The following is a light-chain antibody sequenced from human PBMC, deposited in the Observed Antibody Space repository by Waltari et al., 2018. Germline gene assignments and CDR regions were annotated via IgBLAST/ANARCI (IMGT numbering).Light chain of an antibody. J-gene: IGLJ1*01. Sequence: QSALPQPASVSGSPGQSLTLSCTGTSRDVGAFGSVSWYQQHPGKAPQLIIYEVIRRPSGISDRFSGSKSDNTASLTIFDLQPEDEADYYCSSFTTRSTYAFGAGTKVTVL. CDR2: EVI. CDR1: SRDVGAFGS. V-gene: IGLV2-14*01. CDR3: SSFTTRSTYA.